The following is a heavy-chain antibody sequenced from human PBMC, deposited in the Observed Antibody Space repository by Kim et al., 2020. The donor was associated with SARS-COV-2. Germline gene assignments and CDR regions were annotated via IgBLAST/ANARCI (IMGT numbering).Heavy chain of an antibody. D-gene: IGHD3-10*01. CDR1: GFSLSRHA. V-gene: IGHV3-30*04. CDR2: MSYDGSKK. J-gene: IGHJ4*02. Sequence: GGSLRLSCAAFGFSLSRHAMHWVRQAPGKGLEWVAVMSYDGSKKHYADSVKGRFNISRDNSKYTVYLQMNSLRVEDTALYYCARDSVDSRSYLDYWGQGT. CDR3: ARDSVDSRSYLDY.